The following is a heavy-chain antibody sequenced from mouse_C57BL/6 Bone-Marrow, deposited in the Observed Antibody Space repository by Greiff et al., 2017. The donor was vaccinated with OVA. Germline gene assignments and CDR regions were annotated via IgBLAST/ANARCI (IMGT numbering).Heavy chain of an antibody. V-gene: IGHV1-22*01. CDR3: ARKNYYGSDY. D-gene: IGHD1-1*01. J-gene: IGHJ2*01. CDR2: INPNNGGT. CDR1: GYTFTDYN. Sequence: VQLKQSGPELVKPGASVKMSCKASGYTFTDYNMHWVKQSHGKSLEWIGYINPNNGGTSYNQKFKGKATLTVNKSSSTAYMELRSLTSEDSAVYYCARKNYYGSDYWGQGTTLTVSS.